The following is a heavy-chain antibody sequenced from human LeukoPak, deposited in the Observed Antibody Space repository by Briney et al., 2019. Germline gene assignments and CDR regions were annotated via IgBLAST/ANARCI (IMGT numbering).Heavy chain of an antibody. D-gene: IGHD4/OR15-4a*01. J-gene: IGHJ5*02. V-gene: IGHV4-30-4*01. CDR3: ASQRGANTGLDP. CDR1: VGSISSGNDH. CDR2: IFDSGRT. Sequence: SETLSLTCTVSVGSISSGNDHWRWVRQPPGKGLEWIGYIFDSGRTYSNPSLKSRVTISVGTSKNQFSLKMITVTAADKAVYYCASQRGANTGLDPWGQGTLVTVSS.